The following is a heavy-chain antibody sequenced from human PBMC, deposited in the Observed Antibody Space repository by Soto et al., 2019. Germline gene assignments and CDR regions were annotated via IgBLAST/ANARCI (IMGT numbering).Heavy chain of an antibody. CDR1: GYTFSSYA. V-gene: IGHV3-64D*06. CDR2: ISSNGGST. Sequence: GGSLRLSCAVFGYTFSSYAMHWVRQAPGKGLQYVSSISSNGGSTYYADSVKGRFTISRDNSKNTLYLQMSSLRVEDTALYYCVKDRYVDYWGQGALVTVSS. J-gene: IGHJ4*02. CDR3: VKDRYVDY.